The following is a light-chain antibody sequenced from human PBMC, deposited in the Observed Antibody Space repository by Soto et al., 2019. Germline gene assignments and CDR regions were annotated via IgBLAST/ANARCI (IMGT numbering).Light chain of an antibody. V-gene: IGKV2-28*01. J-gene: IGKJ2*01. CDR1: QTLLHSNGYTY. CDR2: WAS. CDR3: MQGLQTPYA. Sequence: DIVVTQSPLSLPVTPGEPASISCRSSQTLLHSNGYTYLNWYLQKPGQPPQLLISWASSRASGVPDRFSGSGSGTEFTLKISKVEAEDVGVYYCMQGLQTPYALGQGTRLEIK.